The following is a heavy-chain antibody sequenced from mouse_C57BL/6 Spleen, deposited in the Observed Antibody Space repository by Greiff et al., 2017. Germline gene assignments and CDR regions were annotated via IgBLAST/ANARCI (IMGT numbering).Heavy chain of an antibody. D-gene: IGHD2-1*01. CDR1: GYTFTTSP. Sequence: VQLQQSGAELVKPGASVKMSCKASGYTFTTSPIEWMKQNHGKSLEWIGNFHPYNDDPKYNEKFKGKATLTVEKSSSTVYLELSRLTSDDSAVYYCARGYYGNYVDYAMDYWGQGTSVTVSS. CDR2: FHPYNDDP. V-gene: IGHV1-47*01. CDR3: ARGYYGNYVDYAMDY. J-gene: IGHJ4*01.